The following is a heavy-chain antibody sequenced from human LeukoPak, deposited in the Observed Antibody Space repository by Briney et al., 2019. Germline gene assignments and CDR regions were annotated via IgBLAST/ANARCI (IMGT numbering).Heavy chain of an antibody. Sequence: SETLSLTCAVYGGSFSGYYWSWIRQPPGKGLEWIGEINHSGSTNYNPSLKSRVTISVDTSKNQFSLKLSSVTAADTAVCYCARADRMRRLAFDYWGQGTLVTVSS. V-gene: IGHV4-34*01. D-gene: IGHD2-21*01. CDR2: INHSGST. CDR1: GGSFSGYY. CDR3: ARADRMRRLAFDY. J-gene: IGHJ4*02.